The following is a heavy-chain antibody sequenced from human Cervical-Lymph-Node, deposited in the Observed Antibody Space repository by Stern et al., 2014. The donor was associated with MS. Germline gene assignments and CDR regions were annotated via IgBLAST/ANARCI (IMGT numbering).Heavy chain of an antibody. V-gene: IGHV3-9*01. Sequence: EVQLVESGGGLVQPGRSLRLSCAASGFTFDDYAMHWVRQAPGKGLEWVSGISWNSGSIGYAYSVKCRFTISRDNAKNSLYLQMNSLRAEDTALYYCAKDGGSYSAFQNWGQGTLVTVSS. D-gene: IGHD1-26*01. CDR3: AKDGGSYSAFQN. CDR1: GFTFDDYA. J-gene: IGHJ1*01. CDR2: ISWNSGSI.